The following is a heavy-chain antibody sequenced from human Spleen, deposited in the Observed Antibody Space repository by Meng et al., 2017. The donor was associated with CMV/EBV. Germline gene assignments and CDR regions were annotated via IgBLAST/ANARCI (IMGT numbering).Heavy chain of an antibody. CDR2: INHSGDT. J-gene: IGHJ6*02. CDR1: GGSLSGYF. CDR3: ARDRRDDSSGYYYYYGMDV. V-gene: IGHV4-34*01. D-gene: IGHD3-22*01. Sequence: GSLRLSCAVYGGSLSGYFWSWIRQPPGKGLEWIGDINHSGDTNYNPSLKSRVTISVDRSKNQFSLKLSSVTAADTAVYYCARDRRDDSSGYYYYYGMDVWGQGTTVTVSS.